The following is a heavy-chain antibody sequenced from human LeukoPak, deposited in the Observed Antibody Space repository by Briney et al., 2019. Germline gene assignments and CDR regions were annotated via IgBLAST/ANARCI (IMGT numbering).Heavy chain of an antibody. V-gene: IGHV1-69*04. CDR3: ARDRCSGGSCYNDAFDI. D-gene: IGHD2-15*01. CDR1: GGTFSSYA. J-gene: IGHJ3*02. CDR2: IIPILGIA. Sequence: SVKVSCKASGGTFSSYAISWVRQAPGQGLEWMGRIIPILGIANYAQKFQGRVTITADKSTSTAYMELSSLRSEDTAVYYCARDRCSGGSCYNDAFDIWGQGTMVTVSS.